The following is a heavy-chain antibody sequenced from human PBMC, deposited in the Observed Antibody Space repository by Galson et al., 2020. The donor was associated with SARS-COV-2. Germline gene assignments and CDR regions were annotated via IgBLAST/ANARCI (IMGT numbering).Heavy chain of an antibody. CDR3: AKAPTGNLPHVDF. J-gene: IGHJ4*02. Sequence: GGSLRLSCAASGFFVSSYGVSWVRQAPGKGPEWVSTFGGLDGGTNYADSVNGRFTISRDTSKNTVFLQINSLTAEDTAVYYCAKAPTGNLPHVDFWGQGTLVTVSS. CDR2: FGGLDGGT. D-gene: IGHD1-1*01. V-gene: IGHV3-23*01. CDR1: GFFVSSYG.